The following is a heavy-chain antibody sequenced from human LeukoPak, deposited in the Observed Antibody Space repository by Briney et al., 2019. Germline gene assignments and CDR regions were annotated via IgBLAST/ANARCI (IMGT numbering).Heavy chain of an antibody. Sequence: PSETLSLTCTVSGGSISSSSYYWGWIRQPPGTGLEWIGSIYYSGSTYYNPSLKSRVTISVDTSKNQFSLKLSSVTAADTAVYYCARDADSSSSGSFDYWGQGTLVTVSS. CDR3: ARDADSSSSGSFDY. CDR2: IYYSGST. V-gene: IGHV4-39*07. J-gene: IGHJ4*02. CDR1: GGSISSSSYY. D-gene: IGHD6-6*01.